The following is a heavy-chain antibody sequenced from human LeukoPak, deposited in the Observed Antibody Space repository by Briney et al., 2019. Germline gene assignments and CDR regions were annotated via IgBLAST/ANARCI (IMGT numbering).Heavy chain of an antibody. J-gene: IGHJ3*01. CDR3: ARNHFNQNVFDV. CDR1: GFTFTDYA. CDR2: ISYSGE. V-gene: IGHV3-30*01. Sequence: GRSLRLSCAASGFTFTDYAFHWVRQAPGKGLEWVTIISYSGESYADSVRGRFAISRDNSKNTVYLQMDSLRAGDTAMYYCARNHFNQNVFDVWGQGTMVTASS. D-gene: IGHD1-14*01.